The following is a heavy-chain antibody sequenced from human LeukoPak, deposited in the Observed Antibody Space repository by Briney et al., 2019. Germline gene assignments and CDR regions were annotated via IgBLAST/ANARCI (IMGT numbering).Heavy chain of an antibody. J-gene: IGHJ6*03. Sequence: PSETLSLTCTVSGYSISSGYYWGWIRQPPGKGLEWIGSIYHSGSTNYNPSLKSRVTISVDTSKNQFSLKLSSVTAADTAVYYCATSPMWFGELFGSYYMDVWGKGTTVTISS. CDR1: GYSISSGYY. CDR2: IYHSGST. V-gene: IGHV4-38-2*02. CDR3: ATSPMWFGELFGSYYMDV. D-gene: IGHD3-10*01.